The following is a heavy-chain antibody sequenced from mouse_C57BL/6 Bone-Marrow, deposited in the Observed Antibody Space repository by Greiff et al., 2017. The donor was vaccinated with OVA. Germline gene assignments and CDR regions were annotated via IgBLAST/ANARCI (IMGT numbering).Heavy chain of an antibody. CDR2: ISTGGGST. V-gene: IGHV5-12*01. CDR3: ARHGDYDGFAY. Sequence: EVQVVESGGGLVQPGGSLKLSCAASGFTFSDYYMYWVRQTPEKRLEWVAYISTGGGSTYYPDTVKGRFTISRDNAKNTLYLQMSRLKSEDTAMYYCARHGDYDGFAYWGQGTLVTVSA. J-gene: IGHJ3*01. CDR1: GFTFSDYY. D-gene: IGHD2-4*01.